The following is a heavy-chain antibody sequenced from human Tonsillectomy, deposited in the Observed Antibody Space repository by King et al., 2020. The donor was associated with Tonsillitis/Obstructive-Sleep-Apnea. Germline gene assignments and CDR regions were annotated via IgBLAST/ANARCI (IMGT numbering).Heavy chain of an antibody. D-gene: IGHD2-15*01. CDR3: ARAMDCSGPTCYSYYFDY. CDR1: GFTFSTSA. Sequence: VQLVESGGGVVQPGRSLRLSCAASGFTFSTSAVHLVRQAPGKGLEWVAVISYDGSNQNYSDSVKGRLTISRDNSKNTLFLQMNSLTPEDTAVFYCARAMDCSGPTCYSYYFDYWGLGTLVTVSS. CDR2: ISYDGSNQ. V-gene: IGHV3-30*01. J-gene: IGHJ4*01.